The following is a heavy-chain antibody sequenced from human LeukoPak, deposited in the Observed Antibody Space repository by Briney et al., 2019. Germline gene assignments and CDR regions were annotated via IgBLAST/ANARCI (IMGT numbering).Heavy chain of an antibody. CDR1: GVIFDNYG. V-gene: IGHV3-23*01. Sequence: GRSLRLSGAAPGVIFDNYGLGWVRQDPGKGLEWVSAISNDGGGTTYADFVKGRFSVSRDNSKNTLFLQMNSLRAEDTALYYCAKGSSGYFFDLWGQGTLVTVSS. CDR3: AKGSSGYFFDL. D-gene: IGHD3-22*01. J-gene: IGHJ4*02. CDR2: ISNDGGGT.